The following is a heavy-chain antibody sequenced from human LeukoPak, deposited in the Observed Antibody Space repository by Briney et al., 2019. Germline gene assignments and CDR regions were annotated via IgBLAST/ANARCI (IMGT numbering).Heavy chain of an antibody. D-gene: IGHD3-22*01. J-gene: IGHJ4*02. CDR3: AYDASLYDSSGYFDY. CDR1: GGSFSGYY. V-gene: IGHV4-34*01. CDR2: INHSGST. Sequence: SSETLSLTCAVYGGSFSGYYWSWIRQPPGKGLEWIREINHSGSTNYNPSLKSRVTISVDTSKNQFPLKLSSVTAADTAVYYCAYDASLYDSSGYFDYWGQGTLVTVSS.